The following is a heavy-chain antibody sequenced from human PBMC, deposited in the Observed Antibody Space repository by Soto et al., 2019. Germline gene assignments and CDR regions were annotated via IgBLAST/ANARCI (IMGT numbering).Heavy chain of an antibody. CDR3: TRDEGAAMGFQY. CDR1: GYTFTDSY. Sequence: QVQLVQSGAEVKEPGASVRLSCKASGYTFTDSYIHWVRQAPGQGLEWMGVINPVGGSTTYIQKFQGRVTLTRDMSTTTVHMVLSALRSDDTATYSCTRDEGAAMGFQYWGQGTPVNVFS. CDR2: INPVGGST. D-gene: IGHD5-18*01. V-gene: IGHV1-46*01. J-gene: IGHJ4*02.